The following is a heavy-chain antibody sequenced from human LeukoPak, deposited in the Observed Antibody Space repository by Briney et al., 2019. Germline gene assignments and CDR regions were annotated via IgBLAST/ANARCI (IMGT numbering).Heavy chain of an antibody. V-gene: IGHV3-21*01. CDR1: GLPFSSYS. D-gene: IGHD3-22*01. CDR3: ARTKYDTTRGMDV. CDR2: ISGGTSYI. Sequence: GGSLRLSCAASGLPFSSYSMKWVRQAPGKGLERVSSISGGTSYIYYADSGKGRFTISRDNAKNSLYLQMNSLRAEDTAVYYCARTKYDTTRGMDVWGQGTTVTVSS. J-gene: IGHJ6*02.